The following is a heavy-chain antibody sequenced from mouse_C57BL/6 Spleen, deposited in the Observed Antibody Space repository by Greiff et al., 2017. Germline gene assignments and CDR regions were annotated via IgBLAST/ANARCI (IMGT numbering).Heavy chain of an antibody. J-gene: IGHJ2*01. CDR1: GFTFSDYG. V-gene: IGHV5-17*01. D-gene: IGHD2-1*01. Sequence: EVHLVESGGGLVKPGGSLKLSCAASGFTFSDYGMHWVRQAPEKGLEWVAYISSGSSTIYYADTVKGRFTISRDNAKNTLFLQMTSLRSEDTAMYYCARLYGNYVGYWGQGTTLTVSS. CDR3: ARLYGNYVGY. CDR2: ISSGSSTI.